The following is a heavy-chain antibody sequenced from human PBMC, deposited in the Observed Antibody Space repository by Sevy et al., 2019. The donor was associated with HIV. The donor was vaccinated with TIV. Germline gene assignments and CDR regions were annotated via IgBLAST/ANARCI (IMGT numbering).Heavy chain of an antibody. V-gene: IGHV1-18*01. CDR3: AGFGTVATLRYNYYNGMDV. Sequence: ASLKVSCKASGYTFSNYGITWVRQAPGQGLEWMGWIGVYNGNIKYAQKFRGRVTVTTDTSTSTAYMELRSLRTDDTAVYYCAGFGTVATLRYNYYNGMDVWGQGTTVTVSS. CDR1: GYTFSNYG. J-gene: IGHJ6*02. CDR2: IGVYNGNI. D-gene: IGHD4-17*01.